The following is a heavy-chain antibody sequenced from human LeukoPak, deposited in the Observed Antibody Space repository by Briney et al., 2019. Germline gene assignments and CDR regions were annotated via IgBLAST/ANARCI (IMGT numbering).Heavy chain of an antibody. V-gene: IGHV1-2*02. J-gene: IGHJ4*02. CDR2: INPNSGGT. Sequence: ASVKVSCKASGYTFTGYYMHWVRQAPGQGLEWMGWINPNSGGTNYAQKFQGRVTMTRDTSISTAYMELSRLRSDDTAVYYCARDTTTKRDAKCYFEYWGQGTLVTVSS. D-gene: IGHD1-26*01. CDR3: ARDTTTKRDAKCYFEY. CDR1: GYTFTGYY.